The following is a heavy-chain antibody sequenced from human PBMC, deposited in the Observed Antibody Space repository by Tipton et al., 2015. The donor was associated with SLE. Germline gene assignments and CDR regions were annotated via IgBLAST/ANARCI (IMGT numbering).Heavy chain of an antibody. D-gene: IGHD6-13*01. CDR3: ASRDSSSWSIPPRAEYFQH. V-gene: IGHV4-39*07. CDR2: IYYSGTT. Sequence: TLSLTCTVSGGSISSSSYYWGWIRQPPGKGLDWIGTIYYSGTTYYNPSLKSRVTISVDTSKIQFSLKLSSVTAADTAVYYCASRDSSSWSIPPRAEYFQHWGQGTLVTVSS. CDR1: GGSISSSSYY. J-gene: IGHJ1*01.